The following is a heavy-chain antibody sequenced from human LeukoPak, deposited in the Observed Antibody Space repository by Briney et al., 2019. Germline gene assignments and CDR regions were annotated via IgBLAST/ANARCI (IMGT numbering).Heavy chain of an antibody. D-gene: IGHD3-22*01. V-gene: IGHV1-24*01. CDR2: FDPEDGET. J-gene: IGHJ4*02. Sequence: GAAVKVSCKVSGYTLTELSMHWVRQAPGKGVEWMGGFDPEDGETIYAQKFQGRVTMTEDTSTDTAYMELSSLRSEDTAVYYCATGLYYYDTRSYWGQGTLVTVSS. CDR3: ATGLYYYDTRSY. CDR1: GYTLTELS.